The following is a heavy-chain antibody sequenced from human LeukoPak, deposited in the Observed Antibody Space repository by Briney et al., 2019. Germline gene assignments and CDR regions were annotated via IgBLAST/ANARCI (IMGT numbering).Heavy chain of an antibody. CDR1: GGSISSYY. CDR3: AGSNVVPAAIGAFDI. V-gene: IGHV4-59*01. D-gene: IGHD2-2*02. Sequence: PPETLSLTCTVSGGSISSYYWSWIRQPPGKGLEWIGYIYYSGSTNYNPSLKSRVTISVDTSKNQFSLKVSSVTAADTAVYYCAGSNVVPAAIGAFDIWGQGTMVTVSS. CDR2: IYYSGST. J-gene: IGHJ3*02.